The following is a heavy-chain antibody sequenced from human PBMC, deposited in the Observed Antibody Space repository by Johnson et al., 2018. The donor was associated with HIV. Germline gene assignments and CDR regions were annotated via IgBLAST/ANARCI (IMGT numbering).Heavy chain of an antibody. CDR2: INWNGGST. Sequence: VQLVESGGVVVQPGGSLRLSCAASGFTFDDYGMSWVRQAPGKGLEWVSGINWNGGSTGYADSVKGRFTISRDNAKNSLYLQMNSLRAEDTALYYCARDLEDRNYEAPRAFDIWGQGTMVTVSS. CDR3: ARDLEDRNYEAPRAFDI. CDR1: GFTFDDYG. D-gene: IGHD4-11*01. J-gene: IGHJ3*02. V-gene: IGHV3-20*04.